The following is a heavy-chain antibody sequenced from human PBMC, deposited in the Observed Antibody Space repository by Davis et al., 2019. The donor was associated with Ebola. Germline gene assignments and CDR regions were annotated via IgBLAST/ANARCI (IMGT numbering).Heavy chain of an antibody. CDR3: ARGTRTLDI. CDR2: MNPKSGNT. V-gene: IGHV1-8*02. Sequence: ASVKVSCKASGYTFTNYYMHWVRQATGQGLEWMGWMNPKSGNTGYAQKFQARVSMTRDTSISTAYMELDSLRSEDTAVYYCARGTRTLDIWGQGTMLTVSS. J-gene: IGHJ3*02. CDR1: GYTFTNYY. D-gene: IGHD3/OR15-3a*01.